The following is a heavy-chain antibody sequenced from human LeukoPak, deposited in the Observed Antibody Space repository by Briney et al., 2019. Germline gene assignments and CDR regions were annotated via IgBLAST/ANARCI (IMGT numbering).Heavy chain of an antibody. CDR1: GGSLSSYY. CDR3: ARRYCSGDICYDAFDI. Sequence: PSETLSLTCTVSGGSLSSYYWTWIRQPPGKGLEWIGYIFYSGSTSYNPSLKSRVTISVDTSKNQFSLKLSSVTAADTAVYYCARRYCSGDICYDAFDICGQGTMVTVSS. J-gene: IGHJ3*02. CDR2: IFYSGST. D-gene: IGHD2-15*01. V-gene: IGHV4-59*08.